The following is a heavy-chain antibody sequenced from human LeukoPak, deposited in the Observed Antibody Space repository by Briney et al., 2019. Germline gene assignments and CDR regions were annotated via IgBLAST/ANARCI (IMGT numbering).Heavy chain of an antibody. D-gene: IGHD3-3*01. CDR3: ATGNYDFWSGYYIYFDY. Sequence: SETLSLTCTVSGGSISSSSYCWGWIRQPPGKGLEWIGSIYYSGSTYYNPSLKSRVTISVDTSKNQFSLKLSSVTAADTAVYYCATGNYDFWSGYYIYFDYWGQGTLVTVSS. V-gene: IGHV4-39*01. J-gene: IGHJ4*02. CDR2: IYYSGST. CDR1: GGSISSSSYC.